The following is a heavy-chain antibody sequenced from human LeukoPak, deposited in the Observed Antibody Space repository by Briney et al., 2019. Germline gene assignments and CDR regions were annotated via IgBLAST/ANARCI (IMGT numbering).Heavy chain of an antibody. CDR3: ARVAGIEPDWFDP. V-gene: IGHV4-30-4*01. CDR2: IYYSGST. D-gene: IGHD5-18*01. CDR1: GVSISSGDYY. J-gene: IGHJ5*02. Sequence: SETLSLTCTVSGVSISSGDYYWSWIRQPPGNGLEWIGYIYYSGSTYYNPSLKSRVTISVDTSKNQFSLKLSSVTAADTAVYYCARVAGIEPDWFDPWGQGTLVTVSS.